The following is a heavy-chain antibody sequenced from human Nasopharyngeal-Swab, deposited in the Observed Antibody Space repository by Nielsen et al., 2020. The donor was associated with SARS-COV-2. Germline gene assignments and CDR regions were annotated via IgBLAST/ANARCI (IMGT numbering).Heavy chain of an antibody. CDR3: AKGGHWRLDP. D-gene: IGHD1-1*01. V-gene: IGHV4-4*02. CDR1: GGSVSNDDW. Sequence: SETLSLTCPVSGGSVSNDDWWTWVRQPPGKGLEWIGEIHHSGSANYNPSLKSRVTMSVDKSKNQFSLKLSSLTAAATAVYYCAKGGHWRLDPWGQGTLVTVSS. J-gene: IGHJ5*02. CDR2: IHHSGSA.